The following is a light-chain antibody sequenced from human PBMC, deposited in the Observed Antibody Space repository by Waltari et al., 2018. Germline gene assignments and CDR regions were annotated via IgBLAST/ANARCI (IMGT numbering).Light chain of an antibody. J-gene: IGLJ3*02. CDR3: CSYAGNYIWV. CDR1: SSDIGRYDI. Sequence: QSALTQPASVSGSPGQSVTISCTGASSDIGRYDIVSWYQQHPGNAPKLILCDVSKRHSGVSARFSGSKSGDTASLTISGLQFEDEADYYCCSYAGNYIWVFGGGTRLTVL. V-gene: IGLV2-23*02. CDR2: DVS.